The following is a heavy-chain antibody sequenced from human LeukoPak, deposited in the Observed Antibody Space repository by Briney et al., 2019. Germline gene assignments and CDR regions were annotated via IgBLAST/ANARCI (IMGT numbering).Heavy chain of an antibody. CDR2: IYYSGST. Sequence: SETLSLTCTVSGGSISSHYWSWIRQPPGKGLEWIGYIYYSGSTNYNPSLKSRVTISVDTSKNQFSLKLSSVTAADTAVYYCARAVYYYDSSGMLGAFDIWGQGTMVTVSS. D-gene: IGHD3-22*01. CDR1: GGSISSHY. J-gene: IGHJ3*02. V-gene: IGHV4-59*11. CDR3: ARAVYYYDSSGMLGAFDI.